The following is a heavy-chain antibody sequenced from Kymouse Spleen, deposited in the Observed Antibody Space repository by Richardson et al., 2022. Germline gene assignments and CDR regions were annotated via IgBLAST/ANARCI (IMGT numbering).Heavy chain of an antibody. CDR1: GGSFSGYY. Sequence: QVQLQQWGAGLLKPSETLSLTCAVYGGSFSGYYWSWIRQPPGKGLEWIGEINHSGSTNYNPSLKSRVTISVDTSKNQFSLKLSSVTAADTAVYYCARGIFGVVTPGYFDYWGQGTLVTVSS. D-gene: IGHD3-3*01. J-gene: IGHJ4*02. V-gene: IGHV4-34*01. CDR2: INHSGST. CDR3: ARGIFGVVTPGYFDY.